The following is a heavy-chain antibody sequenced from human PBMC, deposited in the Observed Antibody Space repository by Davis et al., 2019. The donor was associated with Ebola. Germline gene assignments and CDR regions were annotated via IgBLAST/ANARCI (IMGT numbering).Heavy chain of an antibody. CDR1: GVSISTYY. CDR2: IYYSGHF. Sequence: PGGSLRLSCTVSGVSISTYYWTWIRQPPGKGLEWIGYIYYSGHFNYNPSLKSRVTISVDTSENRFSLKMSSVTAADTAVYYCARGEMATIYYFYAMDVWGQGTTVTVSS. J-gene: IGHJ6*02. CDR3: ARGEMATIYYFYAMDV. V-gene: IGHV4-59*01. D-gene: IGHD5-24*01.